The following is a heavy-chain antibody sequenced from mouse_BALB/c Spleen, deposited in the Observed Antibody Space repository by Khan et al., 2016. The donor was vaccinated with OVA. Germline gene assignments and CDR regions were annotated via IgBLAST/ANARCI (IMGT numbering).Heavy chain of an antibody. CDR1: GYTFTSYW. J-gene: IGHJ3*01. CDR3: ARGYFGNYEFVY. Sequence: QVQLQQPGAELVKPGASVKLSCKTSGYTFTSYWIQWVKQRPGQGLGWIGQIFPGTGTTYYNENFKGKATLTVDTSSSTAYMQLSSLTSEDSAVYVCARGYFGNYEFVYWGQGTLVTVST. V-gene: IGHV1S132*01. CDR2: IFPGTGTT. D-gene: IGHD2-1*01.